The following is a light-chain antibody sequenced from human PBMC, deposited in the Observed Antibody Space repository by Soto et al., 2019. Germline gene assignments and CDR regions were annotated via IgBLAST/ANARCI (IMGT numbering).Light chain of an antibody. CDR2: KAS. J-gene: IGKJ1*01. CDR3: QQYNSYWT. CDR1: QSISSW. Sequence: IHMTQSPSTLSASVGYRVTITCRASQSISSWLAWYQQKPGKAPKLLIYKASSLESGVPSRFSGSGSGTEFTLTISSLKPDDFATYYCQQYNSYWTFGQGTKVDIK. V-gene: IGKV1-5*03.